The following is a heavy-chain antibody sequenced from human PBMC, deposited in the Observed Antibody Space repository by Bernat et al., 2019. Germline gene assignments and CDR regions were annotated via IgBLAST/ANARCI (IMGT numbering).Heavy chain of an antibody. CDR2: INQDGSEK. CDR3: ARSTATGTVDY. CDR1: GFTFSRYW. J-gene: IGHJ4*02. D-gene: IGHD1-1*01. Sequence: EVQVVESGGDLVQPGGSLRLSCAASGFTFSRYWLSWVRQAPGKGLEWVANINQDGSEKYYVDSVEGRFTISRDNAKNSLFLQMDSLRADDTAVYYCARSTATGTVDYWGQGTLVTVSS. V-gene: IGHV3-7*03.